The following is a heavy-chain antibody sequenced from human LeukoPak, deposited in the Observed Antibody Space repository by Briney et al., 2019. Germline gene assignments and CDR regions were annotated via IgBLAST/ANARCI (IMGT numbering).Heavy chain of an antibody. J-gene: IGHJ3*02. CDR2: ISGSGGST. V-gene: IGHV3-23*01. D-gene: IGHD1-1*01. CDR1: GFTFSSYT. Sequence: GGSLRLSCAASGFTFSSYTMSWVRQAPGKGVEWGSAISGSGGSTYYADSVKGRFTISRDNSNNTLYLQMNSLRAEDTAVYYCANNWVLSTAFDIWGQGTMVTVSS. CDR3: ANNWVLSTAFDI.